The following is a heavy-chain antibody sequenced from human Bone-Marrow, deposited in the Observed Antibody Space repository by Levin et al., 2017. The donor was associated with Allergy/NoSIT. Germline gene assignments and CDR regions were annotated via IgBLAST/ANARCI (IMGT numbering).Heavy chain of an antibody. CDR2: INHSGST. D-gene: IGHD3-22*01. J-gene: IGHJ4*02. V-gene: IGHV4-34*01. CDR1: GGSFSGYY. Sequence: SETLSLTCAVYGGSFSGYYWSWIRQPPGKGLEWIGEINHSGSTNYNPSLKSRVTISVDTSKNQFSLKLSSVTAADTAVYYCARGPFRNGDSSGYYLDYWGQGTLVTVSS. CDR3: ARGPFRNGDSSGYYLDY.